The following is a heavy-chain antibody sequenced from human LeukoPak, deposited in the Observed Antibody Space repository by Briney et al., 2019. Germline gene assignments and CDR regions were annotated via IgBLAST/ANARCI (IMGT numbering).Heavy chain of an antibody. CDR2: INSDGSST. Sequence: GSLRLSCAASGFTFSSYWMHWVRQAPGKGLVWVSRINSDGSSTSYADSVKGRFTISRDNAKNTLYLQMNSLRAEDTAVYYCARGHARGYDFPIDYWGQGALVTVSS. D-gene: IGHD5-12*01. J-gene: IGHJ4*02. CDR1: GFTFSSYW. CDR3: ARGHARGYDFPIDY. V-gene: IGHV3-74*01.